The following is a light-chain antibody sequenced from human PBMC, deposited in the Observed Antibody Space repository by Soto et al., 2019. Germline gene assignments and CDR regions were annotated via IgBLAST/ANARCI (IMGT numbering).Light chain of an antibody. CDR3: TSWTTSNSHV. CDR2: DVS. Sequence: QSALTQPAAVSGSPAQSITISCTGTNSDVGGYNYVSWYQQHPGKAPKLMIFDVSNRPSGVSNRFSGSKSGNTASLTISGLQAEDEADYYCTSWTTSNSHVFGTGTKVTVL. V-gene: IGLV2-14*01. J-gene: IGLJ1*01. CDR1: NSDVGGYNY.